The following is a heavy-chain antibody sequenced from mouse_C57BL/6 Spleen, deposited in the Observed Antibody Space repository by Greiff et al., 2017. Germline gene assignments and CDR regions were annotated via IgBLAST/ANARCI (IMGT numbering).Heavy chain of an antibody. CDR3: ARGGDGYDGRYFDV. CDR1: GFTFSSYA. CDR2: ISDGGSYT. V-gene: IGHV5-4*01. J-gene: IGHJ1*03. Sequence: EVQLVESGGGLVKPGGSLKLSCAASGFTFSSYAMSWVRQTPEKRLEWVATISDGGSYTYYPDNVKGRFTISRDNAKNNLYLQMSHLKSEDTAMYYCARGGDGYDGRYFDVWGTGTTVTVSS. D-gene: IGHD2-2*01.